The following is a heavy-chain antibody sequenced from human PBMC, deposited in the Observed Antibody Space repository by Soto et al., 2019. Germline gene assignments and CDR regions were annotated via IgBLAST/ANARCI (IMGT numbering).Heavy chain of an antibody. CDR1: GFTFSSYA. CDR2: ISYDGSNK. CDR3: ARGLGDCSGGSCYLFDY. Sequence: QVQLVESGGGMVQPGRSLRLSCAASGFTFSSYAMHWVRQAPGKGLEWVAVISYDGSNKYYADSVKGRFTISRDNSKNTLYLQMNSLRAEDTAVYYCARGLGDCSGGSCYLFDYWGQGTLVTVSS. J-gene: IGHJ4*02. D-gene: IGHD2-15*01. V-gene: IGHV3-30-3*01.